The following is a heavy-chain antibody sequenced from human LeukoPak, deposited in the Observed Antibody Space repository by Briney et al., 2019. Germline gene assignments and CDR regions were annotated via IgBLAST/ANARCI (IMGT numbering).Heavy chain of an antibody. CDR1: GFTFNSYS. CDR3: ARGASGSYYVDY. Sequence: GGSLRLSCAASGFTFNSYSMNWVRQAPGKGLEWVSYISSSSSTIYYADSVRGRFTISGDNAKNSLFLQMNSLRAEDTAVYYCARGASGSYYVDYWGQGTLVTVSS. CDR2: ISSSSSTI. D-gene: IGHD1-26*01. J-gene: IGHJ4*02. V-gene: IGHV3-48*01.